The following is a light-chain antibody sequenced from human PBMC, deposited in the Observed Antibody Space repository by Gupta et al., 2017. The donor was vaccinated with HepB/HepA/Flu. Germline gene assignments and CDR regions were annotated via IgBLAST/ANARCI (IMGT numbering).Light chain of an antibody. V-gene: IGLV1-40*01. J-gene: IGLJ2*01. Sequence: QSVLTQPPALSGAAGQRVTISCTGSSSNIGAGYDVHWYQQLPATAPNLLIYTNTNRPSGVPDRFSGSKSGTSASLAITGLQAEDEADYYCQSYDNSVSGSVFGGGTKLTVL. CDR1: SSNIGAGYD. CDR3: QSYDNSVSGSV. CDR2: TNT.